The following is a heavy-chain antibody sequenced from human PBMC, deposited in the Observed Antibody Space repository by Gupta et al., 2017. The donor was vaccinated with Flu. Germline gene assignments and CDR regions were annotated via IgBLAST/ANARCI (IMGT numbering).Heavy chain of an antibody. Sequence: EVQLLESGGGLVQPGGSLRLSCAASGFPFSYYAIGWVRQAPGKGLEWVSTISGSGGSTYYADSVKGRFTISRDNSKNTLYLQMNSLRAEDTAVYYCARGYCSSTSCYPYYFDYWGQGTLVTVSS. J-gene: IGHJ4*02. CDR2: ISGSGGST. CDR1: GFPFSYYA. V-gene: IGHV3-23*01. D-gene: IGHD2-2*01. CDR3: ARGYCSSTSCYPYYFDY.